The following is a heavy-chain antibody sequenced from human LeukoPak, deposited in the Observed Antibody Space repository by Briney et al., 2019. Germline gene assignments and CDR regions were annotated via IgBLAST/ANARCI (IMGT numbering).Heavy chain of an antibody. Sequence: GGSLRLSCAASGFTFSSYAMSWVRQAPGKGLEWVSSNSGSGGSTYYADSVKGRFTISRDNSKNTLFLQMNSLRVEDTAVYYCAKYYGDYYYYYYMDVWGKGTTVTVSS. J-gene: IGHJ6*03. CDR3: AKYYGDYYYYYYMDV. CDR2: NSGSGGST. V-gene: IGHV3-23*01. D-gene: IGHD4-17*01. CDR1: GFTFSSYA.